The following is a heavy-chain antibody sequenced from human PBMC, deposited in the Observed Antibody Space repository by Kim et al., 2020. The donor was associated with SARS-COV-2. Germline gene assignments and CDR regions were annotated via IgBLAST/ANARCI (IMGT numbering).Heavy chain of an antibody. V-gene: IGHV3-11*05. J-gene: IGHJ4*02. Sequence: FTISRDNAKNSLYLQMNSLRAEDTAVYYCATEGGRKYYDSSGYYPPYLDYWGQGTLVTVSS. CDR3: ATEGGRKYYDSSGYYPPYLDY. D-gene: IGHD3-22*01.